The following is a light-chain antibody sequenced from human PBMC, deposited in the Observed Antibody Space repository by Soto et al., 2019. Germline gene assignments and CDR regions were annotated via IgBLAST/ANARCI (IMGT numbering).Light chain of an antibody. CDR1: QSVSSSY. V-gene: IGKV3-15*01. Sequence: EILLTPSPATLFFSPGERGTLSCRASQSVSSSYLAWHQQKPGQAPRLLIYGASTRATGIPARFSGSGSGTEFTLTISSLQSEDSAVYYCQQYDNWPTFGQGTTGDIK. J-gene: IGKJ1*01. CDR3: QQYDNWPT. CDR2: GAS.